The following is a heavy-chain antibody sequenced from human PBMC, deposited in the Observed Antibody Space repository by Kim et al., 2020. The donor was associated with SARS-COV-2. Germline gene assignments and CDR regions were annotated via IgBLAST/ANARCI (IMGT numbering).Heavy chain of an antibody. CDR2: ISSSSAYI. J-gene: IGHJ4*02. Sequence: GESLRLSCEASGFTLSDHTMNWVRQAPGKGLEWVSSISSSSAYISYTDAVKGRFSISRDNAKNSLYLEMDSLRVDDTAVYYCAREVLVAARGADYWGQGTLVSVSS. V-gene: IGHV3-21*01. CDR3: AREVLVAARGADY. D-gene: IGHD5-12*01. CDR1: GFTLSDHT.